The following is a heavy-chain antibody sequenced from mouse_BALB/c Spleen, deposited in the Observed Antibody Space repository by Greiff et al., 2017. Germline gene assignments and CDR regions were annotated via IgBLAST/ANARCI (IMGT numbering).Heavy chain of an antibody. CDR3: ARSYYYGSSYEMDY. D-gene: IGHD1-1*01. CDR1: GFNIKDTY. Sequence: VQLKESGAELVKPGASVKLSCTASGFNIKDTYMHWVKQRPEQGLEWIGRIDPANGNTKYDPKFQGKATITADTSSNTAYLQLSSLTSEDTAVYYCARSYYYGSSYEMDYWGQGTSVTVSS. V-gene: IGHV14-3*02. J-gene: IGHJ4*01. CDR2: IDPANGNT.